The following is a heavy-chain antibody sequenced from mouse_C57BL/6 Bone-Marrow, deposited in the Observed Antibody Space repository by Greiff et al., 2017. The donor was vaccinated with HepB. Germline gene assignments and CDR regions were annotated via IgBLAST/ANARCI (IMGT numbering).Heavy chain of an antibody. CDR3: ARYDGYYPYFDY. Sequence: VQLQQSGPGLVQPSQSLSITCTVSGFSLTSYGVHWVRQSPGKGLEWLGVIWSGGSTDYNAAFISRLSISKDNSKSQVFFKMNSLQADDTAIYYCARYDGYYPYFDYWGQGTTLTVSS. CDR1: GFSLTSYG. CDR2: IWSGGST. V-gene: IGHV2-2*01. D-gene: IGHD2-3*01. J-gene: IGHJ2*01.